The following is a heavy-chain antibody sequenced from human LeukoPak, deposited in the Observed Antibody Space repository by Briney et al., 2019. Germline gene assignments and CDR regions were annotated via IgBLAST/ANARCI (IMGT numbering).Heavy chain of an antibody. J-gene: IGHJ4*02. CDR1: GGTFSSYA. D-gene: IGHD3-10*01. CDR2: IIPILGIA. V-gene: IGHV1-69*04. CDR3: ARLIRGVIDY. Sequence: SVKVSCKASGGTFSSYAISWVRQAPGQGLEWMGRIIPILGIANYAQKFRGRVTITADKSTSTAYMELSSLRSEDTAVYYCARLIRGVIDYWGQGTLVTVSS.